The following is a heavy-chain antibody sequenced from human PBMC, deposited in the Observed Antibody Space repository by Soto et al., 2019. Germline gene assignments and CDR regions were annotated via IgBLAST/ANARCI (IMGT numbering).Heavy chain of an antibody. Sequence: QVQLVQSGSEVKKPGASVKVSCKASGYSFSDHNMHWVRQAPGQGLEWRGWIKPDNGVTGSAQKFQGRVNMTRDTSSSTAYTELSDLRSNETAVYYCARSRSRRTAVIKDFGYWGQGTLVTVSS. V-gene: IGHV1-2*02. CDR2: IKPDNGVT. J-gene: IGHJ4*02. CDR3: ARSRSRRTAVIKDFGY. D-gene: IGHD4-17*01. CDR1: GYSFSDHN.